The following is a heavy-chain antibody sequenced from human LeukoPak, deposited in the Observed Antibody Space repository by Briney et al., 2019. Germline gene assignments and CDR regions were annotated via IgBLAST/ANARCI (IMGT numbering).Heavy chain of an antibody. V-gene: IGHV4-34*01. D-gene: IGHD3-22*01. Sequence: SETLSLTCAVYGGSFSGYYWSWIRQPPGKGLEWIGEINHSGSTNYNPSLKSRVTISVDTSKNQFSLKLSSVTAADTAVYYCARMSDYDSSGTHGDYWGQGTLVTVSS. J-gene: IGHJ4*02. CDR3: ARMSDYDSSGTHGDY. CDR2: INHSGST. CDR1: GGSFSGYY.